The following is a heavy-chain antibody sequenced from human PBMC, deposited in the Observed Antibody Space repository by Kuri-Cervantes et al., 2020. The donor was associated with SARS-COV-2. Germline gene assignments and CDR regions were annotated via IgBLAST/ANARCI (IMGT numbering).Heavy chain of an antibody. V-gene: IGHV3-30-3*02. CDR1: GFSFNTYA. CDR3: AKDGHDYDDLAFDPADS. J-gene: IGHJ4*02. CDR2: ISYDGGKK. Sequence: GESLKISCAASGFSFNTYAMYWARQAPGKRLEWVAVISYDGGKKYYAKSVKGRFTISRDNSKNTLYLQMNSLRPEDTALYYCAKDGHDYDDLAFDPADSWGQGTLVTVSS. D-gene: IGHD4-17*01.